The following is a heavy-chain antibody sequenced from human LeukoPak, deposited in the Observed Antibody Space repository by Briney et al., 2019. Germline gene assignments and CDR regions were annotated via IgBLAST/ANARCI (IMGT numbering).Heavy chain of an antibody. CDR3: ASPSGDYCGGDCYSNYFDY. CDR2: IIPILGIA. J-gene: IGHJ4*02. CDR1: GGTFSSYA. D-gene: IGHD2-21*01. Sequence: SVKVSCKASGGTFSSYAISWVRQAPGQGLEWMGRIIPILGIANYAQKFQGRVTITADKSTSTAYMELSSLSSEDTAVYYCASPSGDYCGGDCYSNYFDYWAQGTLVTVSS. V-gene: IGHV1-69*04.